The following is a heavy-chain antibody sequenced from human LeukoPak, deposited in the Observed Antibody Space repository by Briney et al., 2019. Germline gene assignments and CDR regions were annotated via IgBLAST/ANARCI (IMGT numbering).Heavy chain of an antibody. Sequence: LSLTCTVSGGSISSSSYYWGWVRQAPGKGLEWVSYISSSGSTIYYADSVKGRFTISRDNAKNSLYLQMNSLRAEDTAVYYCARIPGATNDGFDYWGQGTLVTVSS. V-gene: IGHV3-48*03. J-gene: IGHJ4*02. CDR2: ISSSGSTI. CDR3: ARIPGATNDGFDY. CDR1: GGSISSSSYY. D-gene: IGHD1-26*01.